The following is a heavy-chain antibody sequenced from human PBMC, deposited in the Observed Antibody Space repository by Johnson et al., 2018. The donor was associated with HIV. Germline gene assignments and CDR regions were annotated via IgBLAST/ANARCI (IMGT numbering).Heavy chain of an antibody. V-gene: IGHV3-20*04. CDR3: AKAMSPMVRGNI. CDR2: INWNGGST. CDR1: GITFDDYG. D-gene: IGHD3-10*01. J-gene: IGHJ3*02. Sequence: VQLVESGGGVVQPGRSLRLSCAASGITFDDYGMSWVRQAPGKGLEWVSGINWNGGSTGYADSVKGRFTISRDNAKNSLYLKMNSLRAEDTAVYYCAKAMSPMVRGNIWGQGTMVTVSS.